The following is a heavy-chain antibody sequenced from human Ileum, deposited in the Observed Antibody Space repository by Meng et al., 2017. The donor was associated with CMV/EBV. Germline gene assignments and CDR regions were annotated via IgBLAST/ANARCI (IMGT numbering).Heavy chain of an antibody. CDR1: GGSFSGYY. Sequence: SETLSLTCAVYGGSFSGYYWSWIRQSPDKGLEWIGQINHSGNTNYNPSLKSRVTISVDTSKNQFSLKLDSVTAADTAVYYCARPDSSGWKNWFDPWGQGTLVTVSS. J-gene: IGHJ5*02. D-gene: IGHD6-19*01. V-gene: IGHV4-34*01. CDR3: ARPDSSGWKNWFDP. CDR2: INHSGNT.